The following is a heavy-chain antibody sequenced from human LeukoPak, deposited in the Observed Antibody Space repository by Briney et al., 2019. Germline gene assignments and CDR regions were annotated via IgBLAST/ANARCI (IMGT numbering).Heavy chain of an antibody. Sequence: GESQRLSCVASGLTIGSRYMNWVRQAPGKGLEWVSALYLAGNTYYADSVKGRFTISRDNSKNTLFLQMNSLRAEDTAVYYCAKDTYSSSPYYFDYWGQGTLVTVSS. V-gene: IGHV3-53*01. CDR1: GLTIGSRY. D-gene: IGHD6-6*01. CDR2: LYLAGNT. CDR3: AKDTYSSSPYYFDY. J-gene: IGHJ4*02.